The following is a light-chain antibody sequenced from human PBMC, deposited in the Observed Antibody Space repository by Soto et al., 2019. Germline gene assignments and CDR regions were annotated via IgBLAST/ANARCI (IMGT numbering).Light chain of an antibody. CDR3: TSFTSSSTWV. CDR2: EVS. Sequence: QSALTQPASVSGSPGQSITISCIGTRSDIGGYNYVSWFQQHPGKAPKLKIYEVSNRPSGVSNRFSGSKSGYTASLTISELQAEDEADYYCTSFTSSSTWVFGGGTKLTVL. J-gene: IGLJ3*02. CDR1: RSDIGGYNY. V-gene: IGLV2-14*03.